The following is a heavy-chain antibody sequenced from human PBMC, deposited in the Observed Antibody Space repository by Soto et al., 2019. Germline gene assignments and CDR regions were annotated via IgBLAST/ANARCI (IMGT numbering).Heavy chain of an antibody. CDR2: IYYSGST. CDR3: ARPHGRAAGTWRAFDI. CDR1: GGSISSSNYY. J-gene: IGHJ3*02. Sequence: PSETLSLTCTVSGGSISSSNYYWGWIRQPPGKGLEWIGSIYYSGSTYYNPSLKSRVTISVDTSKNQFSLKLSSVTAADTAVYYCARPHGRAAGTWRAFDIWGQGTMVTVSS. D-gene: IGHD6-13*01. V-gene: IGHV4-39*07.